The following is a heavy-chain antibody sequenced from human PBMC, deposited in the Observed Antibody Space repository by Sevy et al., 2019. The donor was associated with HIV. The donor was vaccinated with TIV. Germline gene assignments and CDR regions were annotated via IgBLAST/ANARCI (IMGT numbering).Heavy chain of an antibody. V-gene: IGHV3-7*01. CDR2: MKEDGSER. J-gene: IGHJ4*02. CDR1: GFTFSSYW. CDR3: VREGVGGYSYSLDC. D-gene: IGHD5-18*01. Sequence: GGSLRLSCAASGFTFSSYWMSWVRQAPGKGLEWVATMKEDGSERNYVDSVKGRFTISRDNAKNSLYLQMDSLRAEDTTVYYCVREGVGGYSYSLDCWGQGTLVTVSS.